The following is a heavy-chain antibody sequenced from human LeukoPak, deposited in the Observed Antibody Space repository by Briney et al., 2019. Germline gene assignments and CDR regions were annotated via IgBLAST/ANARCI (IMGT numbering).Heavy chain of an antibody. CDR3: AVVYYYYYMDV. Sequence: PGGSLRLSCAASGFTFSSYSMNWVRQAPGKGLEWVSYISSSSTIYYADSVKGRFTISRDNAKNSLYLQMNSLRAEDTAVYYCAVVYYYYYMDVWGKGTTVTVSS. V-gene: IGHV3-48*01. CDR2: ISSSSTI. CDR1: GFTFSSYS. J-gene: IGHJ6*03.